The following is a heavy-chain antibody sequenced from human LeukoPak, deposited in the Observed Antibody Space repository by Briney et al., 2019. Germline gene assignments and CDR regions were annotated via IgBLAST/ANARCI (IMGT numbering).Heavy chain of an antibody. D-gene: IGHD6-19*01. Sequence: SVEVSCQASGGTFRIYAISWVRPAPGQGLEWMGGIIPIFGTANYAQKFQGRVTITADESTSTAYMELSSLRSEDTAVYYCARDSLPGSGHDYWGQGTLVTVSS. CDR2: IIPIFGTA. CDR3: ARDSLPGSGHDY. CDR1: GGTFRIYA. J-gene: IGHJ4*02. V-gene: IGHV1-69*13.